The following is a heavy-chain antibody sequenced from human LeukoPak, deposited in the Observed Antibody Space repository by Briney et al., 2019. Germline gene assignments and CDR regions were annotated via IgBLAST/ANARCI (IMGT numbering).Heavy chain of an antibody. Sequence: ASVKVSCKASGYTFTSYYMHWVRQAPGQGLEWMGIINPSDGSTSYAQKFQGRVTMTRDMSTSTVYIELSSLRSEDTAVYYCARDPVSVGWYPAIFKYYYYMDVWGKGTTVTVSS. V-gene: IGHV1-46*01. J-gene: IGHJ6*03. CDR2: INPSDGST. D-gene: IGHD2-15*01. CDR3: ARDPVSVGWYPAIFKYYYYMDV. CDR1: GYTFTSYY.